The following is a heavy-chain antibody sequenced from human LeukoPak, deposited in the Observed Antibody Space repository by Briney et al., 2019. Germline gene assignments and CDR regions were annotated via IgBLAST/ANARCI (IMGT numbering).Heavy chain of an antibody. CDR1: GGSISSGDYY. Sequence: SQTLSLTCTVSGGSISSGDYYWSWIRQPPGKGLEWIGYIYYSGSTYYNPSLKSRVTISVDTSKNQFSLKLSSVTAADTAVYYCARVLSYGDYYFDYWGQGTLVTVSS. J-gene: IGHJ4*02. V-gene: IGHV4-30-4*01. CDR2: IYYSGST. CDR3: ARVLSYGDYYFDY. D-gene: IGHD4-17*01.